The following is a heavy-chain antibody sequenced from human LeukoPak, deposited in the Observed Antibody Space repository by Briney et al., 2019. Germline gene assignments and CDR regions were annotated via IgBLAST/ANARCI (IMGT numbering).Heavy chain of an antibody. D-gene: IGHD3-10*01. CDR2: INHSGST. Sequence: SETLSLTCAVYGGSFSGYYWSWIRQPPGKGLEWIGEINHSGSTNYNPSLESRVTISVDTSKNQFSLKLSSVTAADTAVYYCARATTYYYGSGSLFDPWGQGTLVTVSS. J-gene: IGHJ5*02. V-gene: IGHV4-34*01. CDR1: GGSFSGYY. CDR3: ARATTYYYGSGSLFDP.